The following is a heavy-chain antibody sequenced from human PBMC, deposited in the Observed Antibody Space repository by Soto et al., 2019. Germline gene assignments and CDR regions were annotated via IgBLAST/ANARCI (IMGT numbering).Heavy chain of an antibody. CDR2: SNEGSGNT. V-gene: IGHV1-3*01. D-gene: IGHD6-25*01. CDR1: GYSFKNYA. Sequence: QVQLVQSGPEVKRPGASVRISCRTAGYSFKNYAIHWVRQAPGKKLEWKGWSNEGSGNTRYSQKLQGSMSIASDTSARPSYLDLRSRTSEDTSIYLCSRVDRTISETATLNSWGPGTLVTVSS. J-gene: IGHJ4*02. CDR3: SRVDRTISETATLNS.